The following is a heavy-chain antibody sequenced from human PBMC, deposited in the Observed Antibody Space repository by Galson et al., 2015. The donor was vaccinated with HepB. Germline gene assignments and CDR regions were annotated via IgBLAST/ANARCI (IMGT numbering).Heavy chain of an antibody. D-gene: IGHD3-10*01. CDR3: AREEVSGGFGELMTFGDY. CDR2: INAGNGNT. Sequence: SVKVSCKASGYTFTSYAMHWVRQAPGQRLEWMGWINAGNGNTKYSQKFQGRVTITRDTSASTAYMELSSLRSEDTAVYYCAREEVSGGFGELMTFGDYWGQGTLVTVSS. CDR1: GYTFTSYA. V-gene: IGHV1-3*01. J-gene: IGHJ4*02.